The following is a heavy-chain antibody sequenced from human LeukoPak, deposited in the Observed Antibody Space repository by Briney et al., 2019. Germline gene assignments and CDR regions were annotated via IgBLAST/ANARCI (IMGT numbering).Heavy chain of an antibody. CDR1: GFTFSSYG. Sequence: GGSLRLSCAAPGFTFSSYGMHWVRKAPGKGLEWVAFIRYDGSNKYYADSVKGRFTISRDNSKNTLYLQMNSLRAEDTAVYYCARYGPERYSSSWYGAYYYYYYMDVWGKGTTVTVSS. J-gene: IGHJ6*03. D-gene: IGHD6-13*01. CDR2: IRYDGSNK. V-gene: IGHV3-30*02. CDR3: ARYGPERYSSSWYGAYYYYYYMDV.